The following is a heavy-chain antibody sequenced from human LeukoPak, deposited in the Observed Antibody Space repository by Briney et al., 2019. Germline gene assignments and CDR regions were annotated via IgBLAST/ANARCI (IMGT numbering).Heavy chain of an antibody. CDR3: AGSPLPDVGYFDY. D-gene: IGHD1-26*01. Sequence: GGSLRLSCAASGFTVSSNYMSWVRQAPGKGLEWVSLIYSGGSTYYADSVKGRFTISRDNFKNTLYLQMDSLRAEDTAVYYCAGSPLPDVGYFDYWGQGTLVTVSS. J-gene: IGHJ4*02. CDR2: IYSGGST. CDR1: GFTVSSNY. V-gene: IGHV3-53*01.